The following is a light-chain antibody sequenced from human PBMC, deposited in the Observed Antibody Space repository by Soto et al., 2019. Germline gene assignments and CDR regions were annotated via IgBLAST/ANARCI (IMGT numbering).Light chain of an antibody. CDR3: QQFSLYWA. CDR2: NAD. CDR1: QDINRW. V-gene: IGKV1-5*01. J-gene: IGKJ1*01. Sequence: DIQMTQSPSTLSASVGYRVSITCRASQDINRWLAWHQQKPGKAPKILIYNADTLESGVPSRFSGSGYGTEFILTISSLQPDDSATYYCQQFSLYWAFGQGTKVDIK.